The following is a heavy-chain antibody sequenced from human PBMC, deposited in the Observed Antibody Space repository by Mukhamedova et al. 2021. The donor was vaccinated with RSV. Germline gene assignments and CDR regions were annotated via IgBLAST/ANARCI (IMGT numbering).Heavy chain of an antibody. CDR3: ARGPRNTAINY. J-gene: IGHJ4*02. D-gene: IGHD5-18*01. Sequence: NYNPSLKSRVTISVDTSKNQFSLKLSSVTAADTAVYYCARGPRNTAINYWGQ. V-gene: IGHV4-34*01.